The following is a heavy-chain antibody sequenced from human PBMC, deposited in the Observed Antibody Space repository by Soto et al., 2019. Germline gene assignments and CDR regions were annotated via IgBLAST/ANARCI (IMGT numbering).Heavy chain of an antibody. J-gene: IGHJ3*02. V-gene: IGHV1-18*01. CDR2: ISADNGNT. D-gene: IGHD4-17*01. Sequence: ASVKVSCKASGYTFTSYGITWVRQAPGQGLEWVGWISADNGNTDYAQKFQGRVTMTTDTSTNTAYVELRSLRSDDTAVYYCARDQGLLTCRNNYGWGAFDIWG. CDR1: GYTFTSYG. CDR3: ARDQGLLTCRNNYGWGAFDI.